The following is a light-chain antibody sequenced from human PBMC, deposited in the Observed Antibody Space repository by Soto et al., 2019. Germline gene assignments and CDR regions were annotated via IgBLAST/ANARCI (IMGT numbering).Light chain of an antibody. Sequence: EIVLTQSPDTLSLSPGERATLSCRASHSVSSSYLAWYQQKPGQAPRLLIYGASSRATGIPDRFSGSGSGTDFTLTISRLEPEDFAVYYCRQYGSSPPYTFGQGTTLEIK. J-gene: IGKJ2*01. CDR1: HSVSSSY. V-gene: IGKV3-20*01. CDR2: GAS. CDR3: RQYGSSPPYT.